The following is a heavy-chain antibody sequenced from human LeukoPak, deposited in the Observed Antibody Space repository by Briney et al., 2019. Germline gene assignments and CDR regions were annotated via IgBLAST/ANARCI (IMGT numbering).Heavy chain of an antibody. CDR2: IGTAGDT. Sequence: GSLRLSCAASGFTFSSYDMHWVRQVTGKGLEWVSGIGTAGDTFYPGSVKGRFTISRENAKNSLYLQVSSLRAGDTAVYYCARGGGSDDVFVVWGKGPMVTVS. D-gene: IGHD2-15*01. J-gene: IGHJ3*01. CDR3: ARGGGSDDVFVV. V-gene: IGHV3-13*01. CDR1: GFTFSSYD.